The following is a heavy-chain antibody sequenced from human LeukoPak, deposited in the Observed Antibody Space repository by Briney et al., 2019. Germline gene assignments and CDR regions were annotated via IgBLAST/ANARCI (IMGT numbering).Heavy chain of an antibody. CDR1: GGTFSSYA. D-gene: IGHD3-3*01. J-gene: IGHJ5*02. V-gene: IGHV1-69*13. CDR2: IIPIFGTA. CDR3: ARVMVVTIFGVVIGYNWFDP. Sequence: RASVTVSCKASGGTFSSYAISWVRQAPGQGLEWMGGIIPIFGTANYAQKFQGRVTITADESTSTAYMELSSLRSEDTAVCYCARVMVVTIFGVVIGYNWFDPWGQGTLVTVSS.